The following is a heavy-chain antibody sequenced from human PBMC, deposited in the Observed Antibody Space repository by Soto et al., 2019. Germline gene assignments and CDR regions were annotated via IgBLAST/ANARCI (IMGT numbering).Heavy chain of an antibody. V-gene: IGHV4-30-2*01. CDR1: GGSISSGGYS. Sequence: QLQLQESGSGLVKPSQTLSLTCAVSGGSISSGGYSWSWIRQPPGKGLEWIGYIYHSGSTYYNPSLKSRVTISVDRSKNQFSLKLSSVTAADTAIYYCARAHGSGWGAFDIWGQGTMVTVSS. J-gene: IGHJ3*02. CDR2: IYHSGST. D-gene: IGHD3-10*01. CDR3: ARAHGSGWGAFDI.